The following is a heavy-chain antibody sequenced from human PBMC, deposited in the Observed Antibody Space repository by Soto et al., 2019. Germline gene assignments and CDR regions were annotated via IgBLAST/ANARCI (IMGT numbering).Heavy chain of an antibody. Sequence: QVQLQESGPGLVKPSQTLSLTCTVSGGSISSGDYYWSWIRQPPGKGLEWIGYIYYSGSTYYNPSLKSRVTISVDTSKNQFSLQLSSVTAADTAVYYWARRCSGGSCYGVYFDYWGQGTLVTVSS. J-gene: IGHJ4*02. D-gene: IGHD2-15*01. CDR3: ARRCSGGSCYGVYFDY. CDR2: IYYSGST. V-gene: IGHV4-30-4*01. CDR1: GGSISSGDYY.